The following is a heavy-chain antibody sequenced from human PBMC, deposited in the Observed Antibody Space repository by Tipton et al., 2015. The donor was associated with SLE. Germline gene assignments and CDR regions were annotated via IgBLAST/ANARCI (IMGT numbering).Heavy chain of an antibody. CDR1: GFTFSSYA. J-gene: IGHJ6*03. D-gene: IGHD3-10*01. CDR2: ISGSGGST. Sequence: GSLRLSCAASGFTFSSYAMSWVRQAPGKGLEWVSAISGSGGSTYYADSVKGRFTISRDNSKNTLYLQMNSLRAEDTAVYYCARDLYGSGGEYYYYMDVWGKGTTVTVSS. CDR3: ARDLYGSGGEYYYYMDV. V-gene: IGHV3-23*01.